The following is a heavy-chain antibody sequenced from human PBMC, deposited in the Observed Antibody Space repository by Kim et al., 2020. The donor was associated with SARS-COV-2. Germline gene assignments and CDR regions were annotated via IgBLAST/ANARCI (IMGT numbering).Heavy chain of an antibody. V-gene: IGHV3-23*01. D-gene: IGHD3-22*01. CDR3: AKDPSDSSGYYFLGGYFDY. J-gene: IGHJ4*02. Sequence: GRFTISRDNSKNTLYLQMNSLRAEDTAVYYCAKDPSDSSGYYFLGGYFDYWGQGTLVTVSS.